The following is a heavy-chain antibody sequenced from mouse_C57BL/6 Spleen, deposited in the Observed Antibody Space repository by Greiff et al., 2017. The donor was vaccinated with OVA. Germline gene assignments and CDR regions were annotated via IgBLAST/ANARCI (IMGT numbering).Heavy chain of an antibody. CDR2: IDPSDSET. CDR3: ARSRDGYLDY. D-gene: IGHD2-3*01. CDR1: GYTFTSYW. V-gene: IGHV1-52*01. Sequence: QVQLKQPGAELVRPGSSVKLSCKASGYTFTSYWMHWVKQRPIQGLEWIGNIDPSDSETHYNQKFKDKATLTVDKSSSTAYMQLSSLTSEDSAVYYCARSRDGYLDYWGQGTTLTVSS. J-gene: IGHJ2*01.